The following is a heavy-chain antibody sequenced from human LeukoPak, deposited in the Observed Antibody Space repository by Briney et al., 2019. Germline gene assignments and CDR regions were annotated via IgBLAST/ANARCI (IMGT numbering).Heavy chain of an antibody. CDR2: AYFRSKWYY. CDR1: GDSVSSDSAA. J-gene: IGHJ4*02. CDR3: ARHVDTAMVTFDY. D-gene: IGHD5-18*01. Sequence: SQTLSLTCAISGDSVSSDSAAWNWIRQSPSRGLEWLARAYFRSKWYYDYALAVKGRITINPDTSKNQFSLQLNSVTPEDTAVYYCARHVDTAMVTFDYWGQGTLVTVSS. V-gene: IGHV6-1*01.